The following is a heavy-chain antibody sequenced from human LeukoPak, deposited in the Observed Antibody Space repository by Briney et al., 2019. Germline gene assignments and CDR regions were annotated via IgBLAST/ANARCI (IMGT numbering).Heavy chain of an antibody. J-gene: IGHJ4*02. CDR3: ARGLGGYDQFFDY. D-gene: IGHD5-12*01. V-gene: IGHV3-21*01. Sequence: GGSLRLSCAASGFTFSSYWMSWVRQAPGKGLEWVSAISGSGGSTYYADSVKGRFTISRDNAKNSLYLQMNSLRAEDTAVYYCARGLGGYDQFFDYWGQGTLVTVSS. CDR2: ISGSGGST. CDR1: GFTFSSYW.